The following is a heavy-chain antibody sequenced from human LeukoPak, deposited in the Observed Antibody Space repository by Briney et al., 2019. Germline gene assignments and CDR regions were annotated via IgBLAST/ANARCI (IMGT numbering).Heavy chain of an antibody. V-gene: IGHV3-23*01. J-gene: IGHJ4*02. D-gene: IGHD3-10*01. CDR2: ISDSGSTP. CDR1: GFTFSSYA. Sequence: GSLRLSCAASGFTFSSYAMSWVRQAPGKGLEWVSAISDSGSTPYYADSVKGRFTISRDNAKNALFLQMNTLRVEDTAVYYCATQDYYGSGSYTVWGQGTLVTVSS. CDR3: ATQDYYGSGSYTV.